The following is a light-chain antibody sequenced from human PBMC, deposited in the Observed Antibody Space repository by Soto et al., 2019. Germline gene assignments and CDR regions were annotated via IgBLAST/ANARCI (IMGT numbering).Light chain of an antibody. CDR1: SSDVGSHDL. Sequence: QSALTQPASVSGSPGQSIAISCTGTSSDVGSHDLVSWYQQQSGKVPKLIIYDVSSRPLGVSNRFSGSKSVNTASLTISGLQAEDEADYYCSSFTSTTTYVFGTGTKVTVL. V-gene: IGLV2-14*02. CDR3: SSFTSTTTYV. J-gene: IGLJ1*01. CDR2: DVS.